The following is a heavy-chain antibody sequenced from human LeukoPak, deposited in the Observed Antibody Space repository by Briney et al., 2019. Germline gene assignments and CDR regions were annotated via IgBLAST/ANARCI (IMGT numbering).Heavy chain of an antibody. CDR3: ARQYALAFDY. CDR2: ISNSGSTI. V-gene: IGHV3-11*01. CDR1: GFSFSDYY. D-gene: IGHD2-2*01. Sequence: GGSLRLSCAASGFSFSDYYMSWIRQAPGKGLEWVSYISNSGSTIYYADPVKGRFTISRDNAKNSLYLQMNSLRAEDTAVYYCARQYALAFDYWGQGTLLTVSS. J-gene: IGHJ4*02.